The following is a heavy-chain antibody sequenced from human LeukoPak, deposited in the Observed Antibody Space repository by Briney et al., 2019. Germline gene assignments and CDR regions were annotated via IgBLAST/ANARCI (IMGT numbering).Heavy chain of an antibody. CDR3: AREDGGYSYGYLYYFDY. Sequence: GASVQVSCKASGYTFTGYYMHWVRQAPGQGLEWMGWINPNSGGTNYAQKFQGRVTMTRDTSISTAYMELSRLRSDDTAVYYCAREDGGYSYGYLYYFDYWGQGTLVTVSS. D-gene: IGHD5-18*01. CDR1: GYTFTGYY. J-gene: IGHJ4*02. CDR2: INPNSGGT. V-gene: IGHV1-2*02.